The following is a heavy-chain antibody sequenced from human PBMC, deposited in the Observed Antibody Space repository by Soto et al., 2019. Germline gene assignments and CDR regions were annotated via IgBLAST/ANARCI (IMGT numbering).Heavy chain of an antibody. D-gene: IGHD3-22*01. V-gene: IGHV4-39*01. Sequence: PSETLSLTCTVSGGSISSSSYYWGWIRQPPGKGLEWIGSIYYSGSTYYNPSLKSRVTISVDTSKNQFSLKLSSVTAADTAVYYCARRGYYDTEGAAVYWGQGTLVTVSS. J-gene: IGHJ4*02. CDR1: GGSISSSSYY. CDR2: IYYSGST. CDR3: ARRGYYDTEGAAVY.